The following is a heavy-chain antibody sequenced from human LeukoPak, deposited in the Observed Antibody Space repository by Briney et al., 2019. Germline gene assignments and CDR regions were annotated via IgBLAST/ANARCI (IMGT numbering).Heavy chain of an antibody. J-gene: IGHJ4*02. Sequence: SETLSLTCTVSGGSISSYYWSWIRQPPGKGLEGIGYIYYSGSTNYNPSLKSRVTISVDTSKNQFSLKLSSVTAADTAVYYCARVGYDFWSGYLHFDYWGQGTLVTVSS. V-gene: IGHV4-59*01. CDR3: ARVGYDFWSGYLHFDY. CDR1: GGSISSYY. D-gene: IGHD3-3*01. CDR2: IYYSGST.